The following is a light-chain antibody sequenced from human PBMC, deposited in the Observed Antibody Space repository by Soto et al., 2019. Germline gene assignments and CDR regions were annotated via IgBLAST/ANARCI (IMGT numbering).Light chain of an antibody. CDR1: QSISNY. J-gene: IGKJ1*01. Sequence: DIQMTQSPSSLSASVGDRVTIPCRASQSISNYLNWYQQKPGKAPKFLIYAASSLQSGVPSRFSGSGSGTDFTLTISSLQPDDFATYYCQQSYSTPRTFGQGTKVEIK. V-gene: IGKV1-39*01. CDR3: QQSYSTPRT. CDR2: AAS.